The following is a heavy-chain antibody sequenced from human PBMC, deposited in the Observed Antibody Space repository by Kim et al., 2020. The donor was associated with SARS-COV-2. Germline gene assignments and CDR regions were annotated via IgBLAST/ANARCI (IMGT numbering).Heavy chain of an antibody. CDR1: GFTFTSSA. CDR3: AADLDRGDGWYFDL. Sequence: SVKVSCKASGFTFTSSAVQWVRQARGQRLEWIGWIVVGSGNTNYAQKFQERVTITRDMSTSTAYMELSSLRSEDTAVYYCAADLDRGDGWYFDLWGRGTLVTVSS. V-gene: IGHV1-58*01. J-gene: IGHJ2*01. D-gene: IGHD2-21*02. CDR2: IVVGSGNT.